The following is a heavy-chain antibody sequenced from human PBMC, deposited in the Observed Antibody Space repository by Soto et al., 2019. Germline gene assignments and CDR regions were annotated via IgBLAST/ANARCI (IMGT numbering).Heavy chain of an antibody. V-gene: IGHV3-30*18. CDR1: GFTFSSYG. J-gene: IGHJ4*02. D-gene: IGHD2-2*01. Sequence: QVQLVESGGGVVQPGRSLRLSCAASGFTFSSYGMHWVRQAPGKGLEWVAVISYDGSNKYYADSVKGRFTISRDNSKNTLYLQMKSLRAEDTAVYYCAKDHCSSTSCYGGNWGQGTLVTVSS. CDR3: AKDHCSSTSCYGGN. CDR2: ISYDGSNK.